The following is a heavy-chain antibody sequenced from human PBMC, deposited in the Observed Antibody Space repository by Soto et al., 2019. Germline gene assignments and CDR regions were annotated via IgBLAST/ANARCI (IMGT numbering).Heavy chain of an antibody. CDR1: GFTFSSYW. Sequence: GGSLRLSCAASGFTFSSYWMHWVRQAPGKGLVWVSRINSDGSSTSYADSVKGRFTISRDNAKNTLYLQMNSLRAEDTAVYYCARGSAAAGKNYFDYWGQGTLVTVSS. J-gene: IGHJ4*02. CDR3: ARGSAAAGKNYFDY. CDR2: INSDGSST. V-gene: IGHV3-74*01. D-gene: IGHD6-13*01.